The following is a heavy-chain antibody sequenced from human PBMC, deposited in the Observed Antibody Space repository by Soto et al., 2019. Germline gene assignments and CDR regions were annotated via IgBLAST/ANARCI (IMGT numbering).Heavy chain of an antibody. CDR3: ARVEKVAATLYYFDY. CDR2: IYHSGST. D-gene: IGHD2-15*01. CDR1: GGSISSSNW. J-gene: IGHJ4*02. Sequence: QVQLQESGPGLVKPSGTLSLTCAVSGGSISSSNWRSWVRQPPGKGLEWIGEIYHSGSTNYNPSLKSRVTISVDKSKNQFSLKLSSVTAADTAVYYCARVEKVAATLYYFDYWGQGTLVTVSS. V-gene: IGHV4-4*02.